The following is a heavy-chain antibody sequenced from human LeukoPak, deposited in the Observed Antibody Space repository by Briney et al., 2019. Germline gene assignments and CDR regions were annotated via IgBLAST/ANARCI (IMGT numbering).Heavy chain of an antibody. Sequence: PSETLSLTCTLSGGSIDSYYWSWIRQPPGKGLEWIGYIYYTGSTEYHPSLKSRVTISLDTSKNQFSLKLTSVTAADTAVYYCARVYRYAEYYFDYGGQGNLVSVSS. J-gene: IGHJ4*02. CDR1: GGSIDSYY. CDR3: ARVYRYAEYYFDY. D-gene: IGHD2-2*01. CDR2: IYYTGST. V-gene: IGHV4-59*01.